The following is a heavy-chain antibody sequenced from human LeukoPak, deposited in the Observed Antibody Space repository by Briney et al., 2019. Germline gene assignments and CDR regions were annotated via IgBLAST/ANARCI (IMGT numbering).Heavy chain of an antibody. J-gene: IGHJ4*02. CDR1: GGSISSYY. CDR3: ARQKRVAAEFDY. CDR2: IYYSGST. D-gene: IGHD6-13*01. Sequence: SQTLSLTCTVSGGSISSYYWSWIRQPPGKGLEWIGYIYYSGSTNYNPSLKSRVTISVDTSKNQFSLKLSSVTAADTAVYYCARQKRVAAEFDYWGQGTLVTVSS. V-gene: IGHV4-59*08.